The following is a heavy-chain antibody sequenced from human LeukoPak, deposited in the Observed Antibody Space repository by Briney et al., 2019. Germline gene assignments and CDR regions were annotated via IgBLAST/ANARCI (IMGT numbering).Heavy chain of an antibody. D-gene: IGHD3-10*01. J-gene: IGHJ6*02. V-gene: IGHV3-33*01. CDR1: GFTFRTYS. CDR2: IWVVGSNK. Sequence: QAGRSLRLSCAASGFTFRTYSMQWVSQAQGKGLEWVAVIWVVGSNKHYAASVKGRFTISRDNSKNTLYLQMSSLRAEDTAVYYCARPEGSGSYYSPTYFYYDLDVWGQGTTVTVSS. CDR3: ARPEGSGSYYSPTYFYYDLDV.